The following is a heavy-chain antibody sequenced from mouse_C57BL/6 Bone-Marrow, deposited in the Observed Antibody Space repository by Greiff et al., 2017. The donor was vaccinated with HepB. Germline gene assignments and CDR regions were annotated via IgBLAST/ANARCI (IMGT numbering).Heavy chain of an antibody. V-gene: IGHV5-6*01. CDR2: ISSGGSYT. CDR3: ARLYYGSSYRWYFDV. Sequence: EVQVVESGGDLVKPGGSLKLSCAAPGFTFSSYGMSWVRQTPDKRLEWVATISSGGSYTYYPDSVKGRFTISRDNAKNTLYLQMSSLKSEDTAMYYCARLYYGSSYRWYFDVWGTGTTVTVSS. CDR1: GFTFSSYG. D-gene: IGHD1-1*01. J-gene: IGHJ1*03.